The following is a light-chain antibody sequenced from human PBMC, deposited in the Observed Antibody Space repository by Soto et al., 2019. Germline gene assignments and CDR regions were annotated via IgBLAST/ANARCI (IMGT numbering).Light chain of an antibody. CDR1: RTIDNY. Sequence: IQMTQSPYCLSASVGDRVTITCRASRTIDNYLNCYQQKPGKAPKLPIYAASSLQSGVPSRVSGNGSGTDFTLTITSLQSEDYATYYCPQSYTTRYTFGQVTKVEIX. CDR2: AAS. CDR3: PQSYTTRYT. V-gene: IGKV1-39*01. J-gene: IGKJ2*01.